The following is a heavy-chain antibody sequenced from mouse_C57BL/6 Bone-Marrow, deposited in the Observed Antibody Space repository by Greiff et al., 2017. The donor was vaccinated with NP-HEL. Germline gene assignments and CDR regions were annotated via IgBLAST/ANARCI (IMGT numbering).Heavy chain of an antibody. V-gene: IGHV5-9*01. Sequence: EVKVEESGGGLVKPGGSLKLSCAASGFTFSSYTMSWVRQTPEKRLEWVATISGGGGNTYYPDSVKGRFTISRDNAKNTLYLQMSSLRSEDTALYYCARRDYGSSYAMDYWGQGTSVTVSS. CDR2: ISGGGGNT. D-gene: IGHD1-1*01. CDR1: GFTFSSYT. J-gene: IGHJ4*01. CDR3: ARRDYGSSYAMDY.